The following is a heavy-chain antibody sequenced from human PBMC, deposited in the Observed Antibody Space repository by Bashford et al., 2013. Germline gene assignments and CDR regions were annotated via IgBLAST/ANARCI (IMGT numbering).Heavy chain of an antibody. CDR2: IFPGDSDT. CDR3: ARHPGNGGSSAYYSYAMDV. Sequence: WVRQMPGKGLEWMGFIFPGDSDTRYSLSFQGQVTISADKSISTAYLQWSSLKDADTAMYYCARHPGNGGSSAYYSYAMDVWGQGTTVTVSS. V-gene: IGHV5-51*01. D-gene: IGHD2-8*01. J-gene: IGHJ6*02.